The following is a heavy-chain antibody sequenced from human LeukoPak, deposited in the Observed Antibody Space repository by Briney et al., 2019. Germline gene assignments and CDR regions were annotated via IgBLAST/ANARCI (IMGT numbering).Heavy chain of an antibody. CDR3: TTRYDFWSGYLFDY. J-gene: IGHJ4*02. V-gene: IGHV3-15*07. CDR2: IKSKTDGGTT. CDR1: GFTFSNAW. D-gene: IGHD3-3*01. Sequence: PGGSLRLSCAASGFTFSNAWMNWVRQAPGKGLERLGRIKSKTDGGTTDYAAPVKGRFTISRDDSKNTLYLQMNSLKTEDTAVYYCTTRYDFWSGYLFDYWGQGTLVTVSS.